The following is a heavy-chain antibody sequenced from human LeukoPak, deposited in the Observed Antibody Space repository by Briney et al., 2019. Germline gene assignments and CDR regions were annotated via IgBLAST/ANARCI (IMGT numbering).Heavy chain of an antibody. CDR3: AKEWYGDSYNWFDP. CDR2: ISGSGGST. CDR1: GFTFSSYG. V-gene: IGHV3-23*01. D-gene: IGHD4-17*01. Sequence: GGSLRLSCAASGFTFSSYGMSWVRQAPGKGLEWVSAISGSGGSTYYADSVKGRFTISRDSSKNTLYLQMNSLRAEDTAVYYCAKEWYGDSYNWFDPWGQGTLVTVSS. J-gene: IGHJ5*02.